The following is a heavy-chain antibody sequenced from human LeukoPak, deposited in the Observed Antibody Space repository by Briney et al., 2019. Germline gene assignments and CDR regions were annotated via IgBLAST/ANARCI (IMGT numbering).Heavy chain of an antibody. J-gene: IGHJ4*02. CDR1: GFTFSSYW. Sequence: GGSLRLSCAASGFTFSSYWMHWVRQAPGKGLVWVSRINSDGSSTSYADPVKGRFTISRDNAKNTLYLQMNSLRAEDTAVYYCASLRVGYDILTGYYRDYWGQGTLVTVSS. CDR2: INSDGSST. CDR3: ASLRVGYDILTGYYRDY. D-gene: IGHD3-9*01. V-gene: IGHV3-74*01.